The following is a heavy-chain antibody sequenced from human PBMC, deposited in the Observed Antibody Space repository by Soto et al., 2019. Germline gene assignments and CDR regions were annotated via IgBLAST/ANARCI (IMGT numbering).Heavy chain of an antibody. CDR3: AKGAGASSYAPRDY. Sequence: EVPLLESGGGLVQPGGSLRLSCAASGITFSTYAMNRVRQAPGKGLEWVSAISSSGDSTFYAGSVKGRFAISRDNSRNTFYLQMNSLRVEDTAVYYCAKGAGASSYAPRDYWGQGTLVTVSP. J-gene: IGHJ4*02. V-gene: IGHV3-23*01. D-gene: IGHD2-2*01. CDR1: GITFSTYA. CDR2: ISSSGDST.